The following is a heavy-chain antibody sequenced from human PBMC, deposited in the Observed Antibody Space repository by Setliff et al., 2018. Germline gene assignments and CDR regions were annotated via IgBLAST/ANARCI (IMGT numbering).Heavy chain of an antibody. CDR3: VREGYSEYFQD. CDR1: GGSISGASIRSYY. Sequence: SETLSLTCTVSGGSISGASIRSYYWSWIRQPPGKGLEFIGYVYYSGITTYNVSLKSRVSISVDTSKNQLSPTLSSVTAADTAVYYCVREGYSEYFQDWGRGTLVTVSS. V-gene: IGHV4-61*01. J-gene: IGHJ1*01. D-gene: IGHD1-1*01. CDR2: VYYSGIT.